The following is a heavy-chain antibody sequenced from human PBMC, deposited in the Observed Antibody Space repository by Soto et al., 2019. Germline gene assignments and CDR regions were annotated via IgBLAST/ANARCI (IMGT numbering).Heavy chain of an antibody. J-gene: IGHJ6*02. CDR1: GYTFTSYA. CDR2: INAGNGNT. CDR3: ARMYYDFWSRYYGMDV. V-gene: IGHV1-3*01. Sequence: ASVKVSCKASGYTFTSYAMHWVRQAPGQRLEWMGWINAGNGNTKYSQKFQGRVTITRDTSASTAYMELSSLRSEDTAVYYCARMYYDFWSRYYGMDVWGQGTTVTVSS. D-gene: IGHD3-3*01.